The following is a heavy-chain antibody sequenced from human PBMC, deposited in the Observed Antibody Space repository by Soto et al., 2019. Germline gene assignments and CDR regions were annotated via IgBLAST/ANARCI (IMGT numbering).Heavy chain of an antibody. CDR2: IYYSGST. Sequence: PSETLSLTCTVSGGSISSSSYYWSWIRQPPGKGLEWIGSIYYSGSTYYNPSLKSRVTISVDTSKNQFSLKLSSVTAADTAVYYCARVRIAAARVLLFDYWGQGTLVTVSS. CDR1: GGSISSSSYY. V-gene: IGHV4-39*01. CDR3: ARVRIAAARVLLFDY. J-gene: IGHJ4*02. D-gene: IGHD6-13*01.